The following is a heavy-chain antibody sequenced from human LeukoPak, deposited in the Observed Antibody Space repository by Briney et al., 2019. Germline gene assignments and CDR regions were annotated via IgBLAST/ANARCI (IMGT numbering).Heavy chain of an antibody. Sequence: NPSQTLSLTCTVSGGSISSGDYYWSWIRQPPGKGLEWIGYIYYSESTYYNPSLKSRVTISVDTSKNQFSLKLSSVTAADTAVYYCARTTVHDAFDIWGQGTMVTVSS. D-gene: IGHD4-17*01. V-gene: IGHV4-30-4*01. CDR1: GGSISSGDYY. CDR3: ARTTVHDAFDI. J-gene: IGHJ3*02. CDR2: IYYSEST.